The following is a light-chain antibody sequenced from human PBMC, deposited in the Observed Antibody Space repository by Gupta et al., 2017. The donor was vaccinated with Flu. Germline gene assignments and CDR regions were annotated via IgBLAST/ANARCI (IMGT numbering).Light chain of an antibody. CDR1: ASNIGSNT. Sequence: QSVLTPPPSASGTPGQRVTISCFGSASNIGSNTVNWYQQFPGTAPRLLMYGNKHRPSGVPDRFSGSKSGTSASLAISGLQSEDEAEYYCAAWDDSWDGWVFGGGTKLTVL. J-gene: IGLJ3*02. CDR3: AAWDDSWDGWV. CDR2: GNK. V-gene: IGLV1-44*01.